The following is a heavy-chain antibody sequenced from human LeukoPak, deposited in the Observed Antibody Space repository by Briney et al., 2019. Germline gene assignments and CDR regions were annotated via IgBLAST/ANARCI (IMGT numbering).Heavy chain of an antibody. J-gene: IGHJ4*02. CDR3: ARTYCGGGCYYTYFDY. CDR1: GYTFTTYY. V-gene: IGHV5-51*01. CDR2: IYPGDSDT. Sequence: GESLKISCEGSGYTFTTYYIAWVRQMPGKGLEWMGMIYPGDSDTRYSPSFQGQVTISADKSISTAYLQWSSLKASDTAMYYCARTYCGGGCYYTYFDYWGQRTLVTVSS. D-gene: IGHD2-21*02.